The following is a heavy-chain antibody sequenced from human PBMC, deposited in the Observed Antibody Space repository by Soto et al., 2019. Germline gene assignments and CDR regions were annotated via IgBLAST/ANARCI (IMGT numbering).Heavy chain of an antibody. D-gene: IGHD6-13*01. J-gene: IGHJ4*02. CDR3: ARVAGSSWYGFGDY. Sequence: ASVKVSCKASGYTFTSYAMHWVRQAPGQRLEWMGWINAGNGNTKYSQKFQGRVTITRDTSASTAYMELRSLRSEDTAVYYCARVAGSSWYGFGDYWGQGTLVTVSS. CDR1: GYTFTSYA. CDR2: INAGNGNT. V-gene: IGHV1-3*01.